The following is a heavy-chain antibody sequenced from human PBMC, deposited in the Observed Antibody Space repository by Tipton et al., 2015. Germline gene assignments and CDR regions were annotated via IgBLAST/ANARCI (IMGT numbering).Heavy chain of an antibody. D-gene: IGHD3-22*01. CDR3: ASNYDSSGGYFDY. Sequence: TLSLTCAVEGGSFSFHYWSWIRQPPGRALEWIGEIYPTTSTNYNPSLKSRVAMSVDMSKKRISLSLTPVTAADTAVYYCASNYDSSGGYFDYWGQGTLVTVSS. V-gene: IGHV4-34*01. CDR2: IYPTTST. CDR1: GGSFSFHY. J-gene: IGHJ4*02.